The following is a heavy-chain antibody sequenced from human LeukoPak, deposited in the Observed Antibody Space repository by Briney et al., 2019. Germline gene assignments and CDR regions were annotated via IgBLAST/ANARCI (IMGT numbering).Heavy chain of an antibody. D-gene: IGHD6-19*01. CDR3: ARSLGSGWLDY. Sequence: PGGSLRLSCAASGFTVSSNYMSWVRQAAGKGLEWVSEIYSDGRTYYAASVKGRFSISRDNSKNTVYLQMNSLRAEDTAVYYCARSLGSGWLDYWGQGTLVTVSS. J-gene: IGHJ4*02. V-gene: IGHV3-53*01. CDR1: GFTVSSNY. CDR2: IYSDGRT.